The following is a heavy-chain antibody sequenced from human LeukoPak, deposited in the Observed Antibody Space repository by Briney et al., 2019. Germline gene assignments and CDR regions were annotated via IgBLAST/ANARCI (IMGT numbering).Heavy chain of an antibody. CDR2: IYYSGST. CDR1: GESISGFY. Sequence: PSETLSLTCTVSGESISGFYWNWIRQPPGKGLEWIGYIYYSGSTNYNPSLKSRVAISVDTSKNQFSLKLSSVTAADTAVYYCARDRIVVVPAAIQHYYYYYMDVWGKGTTVTVSS. D-gene: IGHD2-2*01. CDR3: ARDRIVVVPAAIQHYYYYYMDV. J-gene: IGHJ6*03. V-gene: IGHV4-59*12.